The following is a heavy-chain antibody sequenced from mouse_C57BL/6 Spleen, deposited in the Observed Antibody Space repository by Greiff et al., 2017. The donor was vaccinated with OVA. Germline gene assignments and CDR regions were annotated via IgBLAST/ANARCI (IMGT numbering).Heavy chain of an antibody. Sequence: QVQLQQPGAELVKPGASVKLSCKASGYTFTSYWMQWVKPRPGQGLEWIGAIDPSDSYTNYNPQFTGKATFAVDTSSSTAYMQLSSLTSEDSAVYYCARGYGSSLAWFAYWGQGTLVTVSA. V-gene: IGHV1-50*01. J-gene: IGHJ3*01. CDR2: IDPSDSYT. D-gene: IGHD1-1*01. CDR1: GYTFTSYW. CDR3: ARGYGSSLAWFAY.